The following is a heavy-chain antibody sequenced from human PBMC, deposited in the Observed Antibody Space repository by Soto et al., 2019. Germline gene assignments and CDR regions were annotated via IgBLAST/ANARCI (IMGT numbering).Heavy chain of an antibody. CDR2: IYHTGST. CDR1: GASIISGGYS. CDR3: ARVTTVTTDGMDV. V-gene: IGHV4-30-2*01. D-gene: IGHD4-17*01. J-gene: IGHJ6*02. Sequence: PSETLSLTCAVSGASIISGGYSWSWIRQPPGKGLEWIGYIYHTGSTHCNPSLKSRVTLSVDRSKNHLFLKLSSVTAADTAVYYCARVTTVTTDGMDVWGQGTTVTVSS.